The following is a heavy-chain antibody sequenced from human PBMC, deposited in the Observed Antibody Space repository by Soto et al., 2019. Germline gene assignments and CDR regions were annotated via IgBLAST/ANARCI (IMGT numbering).Heavy chain of an antibody. CDR2: IYWDDDK. CDR3: ARDIGGWGTTVTPFDY. Sequence: QITLKESGPTLVKPTQTLTLTCTFSGFSLSTSGVGVGWIRQPPGKALEWLALIYWDDDKRYSPSLKSRLTITKDTSKNQVVLTMTNIDPVDTATYYCARDIGGWGTTVTPFDYWGQGTLVTVSS. D-gene: IGHD4-17*01. J-gene: IGHJ4*02. V-gene: IGHV2-5*02. CDR1: GFSLSTSGVG.